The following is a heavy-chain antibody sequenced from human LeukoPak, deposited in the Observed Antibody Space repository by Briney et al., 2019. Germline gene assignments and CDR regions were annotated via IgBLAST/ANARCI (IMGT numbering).Heavy chain of an antibody. CDR1: GGTFSSYA. Sequence: GASVKVSCKASGGTFSSYAISWVRQAPGQGLEWMGGIIPSIGTANDAQKFQGRVTITADESTSTAYMELSSLRSEDTAVYYCAMSYYDSSGENYYYYGMDVWGQGTTGTVSS. V-gene: IGHV1-69*13. CDR2: IIPSIGTA. J-gene: IGHJ6*02. D-gene: IGHD3-22*01. CDR3: AMSYYDSSGENYYYYGMDV.